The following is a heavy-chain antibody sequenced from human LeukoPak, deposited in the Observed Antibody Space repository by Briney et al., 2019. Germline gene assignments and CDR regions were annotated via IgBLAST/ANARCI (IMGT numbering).Heavy chain of an antibody. CDR1: GGSISSYY. V-gene: IGHV4-59*08. CDR2: IYYSGST. CDR3: AREDGGWFLLDY. J-gene: IGHJ4*02. Sequence: PSETLSLTCTVSGGSISSYYWSWIRQPPGKGLEGIGYIYYSGSTNYNPSLKSRVTISVDTSKNQFSLKLSSVTAADTAVYYCAREDGGWFLLDYWGQGTLVTVSS. D-gene: IGHD6-19*01.